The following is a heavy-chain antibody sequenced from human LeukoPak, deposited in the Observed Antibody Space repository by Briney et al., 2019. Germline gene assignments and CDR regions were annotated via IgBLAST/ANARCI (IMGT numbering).Heavy chain of an antibody. CDR1: GGSISSSSYY. V-gene: IGHV3-11*04. D-gene: IGHD2-21*02. Sequence: KPSETLSLTCTVSGGSISSSSYYWGWIRQAPGKALEWVSYVSSGSSTIYYADSVKGRFTVSRDNGKRSLYLHMNSLRAEDTAMYYCARGESSYCSGGCYFASWGQGTLVTVSS. CDR2: VSSGSSTI. CDR3: ARGESSYCSGGCYFAS. J-gene: IGHJ5*01.